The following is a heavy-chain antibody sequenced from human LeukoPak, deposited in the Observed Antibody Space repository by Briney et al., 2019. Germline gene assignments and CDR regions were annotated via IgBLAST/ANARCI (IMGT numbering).Heavy chain of an antibody. J-gene: IGHJ4*02. V-gene: IGHV3-9*01. CDR3: AKDSSRYSGSFDYFDY. CDR2: ISWNSGSI. CDR1: GFTFDDYA. Sequence: GGSLRLSCAASGFTFDDYAMHWVRQAPGKGLEWVSGISWNSGSIGYADSVKGRFTISRDNAKNSLYLQMNSLRAEDTALYYCAKDSSRYSGSFDYFDYWGQGTLVTVSS. D-gene: IGHD1-26*01.